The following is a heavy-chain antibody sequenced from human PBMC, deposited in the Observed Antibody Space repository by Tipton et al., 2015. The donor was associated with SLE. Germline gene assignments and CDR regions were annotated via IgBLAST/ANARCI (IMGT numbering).Heavy chain of an antibody. CDR1: GGSISSYY. D-gene: IGHD4-17*01. J-gene: IGHJ3*02. CDR3: ARGGTTVTTAFDI. CDR2: IYYSGST. V-gene: IGHV4-59*01. Sequence: TLSLTCTVSGGSISSYYWSWLRQPPGKGLEWIGYIYYSGSTNYNPSLKSRVTISVDTSKNQFSLKLSSVTAADTAVYYCARGGTTVTTAFDIWGQGTMVTVSS.